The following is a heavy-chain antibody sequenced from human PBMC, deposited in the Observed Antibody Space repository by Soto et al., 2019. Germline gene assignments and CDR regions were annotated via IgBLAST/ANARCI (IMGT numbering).Heavy chain of an antibody. CDR3: ARVIYDSSGYYRFFDY. V-gene: IGHV1-69*13. CDR2: IIPIFGTA. J-gene: IGHJ4*02. D-gene: IGHD3-22*01. CDR1: GGTFSSYA. Sequence: ASVKVSCKASGGTFSSYAISWVRQAPGQGLEWMGGIIPIFGTANYAQKFQGRVTITADESTSTAYMELSSLRSEDTAVYYCARVIYDSSGYYRFFDYWGQGTLVTVSS.